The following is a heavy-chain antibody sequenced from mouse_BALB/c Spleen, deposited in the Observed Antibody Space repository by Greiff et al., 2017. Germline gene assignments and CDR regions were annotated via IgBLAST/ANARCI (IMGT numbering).Heavy chain of an antibody. CDR3: ASDHSYAMDY. D-gene: IGHD1-2*01. CDR2: ISDGGSYT. J-gene: IGHJ4*01. CDR1: GFTFSDYY. Sequence: EVKLMESGGGLVKPGGSLKLSCAASGFTFSDYYMYWVRQTPEKRLEWVATISDGGSYTYYPDSVKGRFTISRDNAKNNLYLQLSSLKSEDTAMYYCASDHSYAMDYWGQGTSVTVSS. V-gene: IGHV5-4*02.